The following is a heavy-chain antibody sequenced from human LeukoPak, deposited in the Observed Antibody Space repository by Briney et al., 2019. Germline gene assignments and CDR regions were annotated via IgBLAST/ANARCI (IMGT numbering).Heavy chain of an antibody. V-gene: IGHV1-2*02. Sequence: ASVKVSCKASGYTFTGYYIHWVRQAPGQGLEWMGWINPNSGGTYYAQSFQDRVTMTRDTSISTAYMELSRLRSDDTAVYYCARAALVVWFGEPLGGPTEYWGQGTMVTVSS. D-gene: IGHD3-10*01. CDR1: GYTFTGYY. J-gene: IGHJ4*02. CDR3: ARAALVVWFGEPLGGPTEY. CDR2: INPNSGGT.